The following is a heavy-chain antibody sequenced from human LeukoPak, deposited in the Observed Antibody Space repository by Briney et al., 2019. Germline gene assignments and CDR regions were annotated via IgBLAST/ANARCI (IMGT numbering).Heavy chain of an antibody. CDR3: ARAGWVLDYFDY. D-gene: IGHD2-8*02. CDR1: GFTFSSYG. J-gene: IGHJ4*02. CDR2: LSFDGSNE. V-gene: IGHV3-30*03. Sequence: PGGSLRLSCAASGFTFSSYGMHWVRQSPGRGLEWVSFLSFDGSNEFYADSLKGRFTISRGNSKDTLYLQMDSLRAEDTAVYYCARAGWVLDYFDYWGQGTLVTVSS.